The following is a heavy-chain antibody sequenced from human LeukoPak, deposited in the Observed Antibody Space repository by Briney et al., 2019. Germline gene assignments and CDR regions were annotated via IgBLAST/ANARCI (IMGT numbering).Heavy chain of an antibody. Sequence: PSETLSLTCTVSGGSISSGGYYWRWIRQHPGKGLEWIGYIYYSGSTYYNPSLKSRVTISVDTSKNQFSLKLSSVTAADTAVYYCVRWAPRAIDSSGYYGREPWGQGTLVTVSS. CDR2: IYYSGST. V-gene: IGHV4-31*03. D-gene: IGHD3-22*01. CDR1: GGSISSGGYY. CDR3: VRWAPRAIDSSGYYGREP. J-gene: IGHJ4*02.